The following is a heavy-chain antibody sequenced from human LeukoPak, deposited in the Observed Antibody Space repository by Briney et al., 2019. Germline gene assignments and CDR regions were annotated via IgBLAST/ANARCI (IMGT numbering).Heavy chain of an antibody. Sequence: GGSLRLSCAASGFTFGAYGMNWVRQAPGKGLEWVSYISSSSTNIYYAGSVEGRFTISRDNGKNSLYLQMNSLRDEDTAIYYCAKEGTPHVSTWYDLWGQGTQVIVSS. D-gene: IGHD3-10*01. J-gene: IGHJ5*02. CDR2: ISSSSTNI. V-gene: IGHV3-48*02. CDR3: AKEGTPHVSTWYDL. CDR1: GFTFGAYG.